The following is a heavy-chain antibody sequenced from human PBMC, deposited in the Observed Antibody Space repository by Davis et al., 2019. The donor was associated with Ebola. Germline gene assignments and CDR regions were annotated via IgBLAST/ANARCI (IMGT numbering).Heavy chain of an antibody. D-gene: IGHD3-3*01. CDR3: ARAGYDFWGGWDY. Sequence: GGSLRLSCAASGFTFSSYVMHWVRQAPGKGLEWVAVVSYDGRNEYYADSVQGRFTISRDNSKNTLYLQMNSLRAEDTAVYYCARAGYDFWGGWDYWGQGTLITVSS. V-gene: IGHV3-30*03. J-gene: IGHJ4*02. CDR2: VSYDGRNE. CDR1: GFTFSSYV.